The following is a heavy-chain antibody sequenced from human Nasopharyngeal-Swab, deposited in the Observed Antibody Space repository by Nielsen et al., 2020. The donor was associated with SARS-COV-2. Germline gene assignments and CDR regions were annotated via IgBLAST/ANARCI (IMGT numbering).Heavy chain of an antibody. V-gene: IGHV1-24*01. CDR3: ATASPHYDILTGYYHNWFDP. J-gene: IGHJ5*02. Sequence: WVRQAPGQGLEWMGGFDPEDGETIYAQKFQGSVTMTEDTSTDTAYMELSSLRSEDTAVYYCATASPHYDILTGYYHNWFDPWGQGTLVTAPQ. D-gene: IGHD3-9*01. CDR2: FDPEDGET.